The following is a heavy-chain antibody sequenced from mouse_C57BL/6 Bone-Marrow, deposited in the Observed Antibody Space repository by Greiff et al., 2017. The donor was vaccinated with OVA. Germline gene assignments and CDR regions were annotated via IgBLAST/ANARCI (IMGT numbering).Heavy chain of an antibody. CDR3: TRGPTITTVVAPFWYFDV. CDR2: IDPETGGT. J-gene: IGHJ1*03. V-gene: IGHV1-15*01. D-gene: IGHD1-1*01. Sequence: QVQLKQSGAELVRPGASVTLSCKASGYTFTDYEMHWVKQTPVHGLEWIGAIDPETGGTAYNQKFKGKAILTADKSSSTAYMELRSLTSEDSAVYYCTRGPTITTVVAPFWYFDVWGTGTTVTVSS. CDR1: GYTFTDYE.